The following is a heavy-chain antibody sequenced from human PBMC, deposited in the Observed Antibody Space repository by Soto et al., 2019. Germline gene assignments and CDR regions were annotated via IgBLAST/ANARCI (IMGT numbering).Heavy chain of an antibody. D-gene: IGHD6-6*01. V-gene: IGHV1-2*04. CDR3: ARGPEEYSSSYYFDY. Sequence: QVQLVQSGAEVKKPGASVKVSCKASGYTFTGYYMHWVRQAPGQGLEWMGWINPNSGGTNYAQKFQGWVTMTRDTSISTAYMELSRLRSDDTAVYYCARGPEEYSSSYYFDYWGQGTLVTVSS. CDR2: INPNSGGT. CDR1: GYTFTGYY. J-gene: IGHJ4*02.